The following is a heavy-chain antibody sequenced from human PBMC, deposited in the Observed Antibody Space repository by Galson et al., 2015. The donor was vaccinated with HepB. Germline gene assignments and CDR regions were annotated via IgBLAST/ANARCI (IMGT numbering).Heavy chain of an antibody. CDR1: GFTFSSYG. CDR2: IWYDGSNK. J-gene: IGHJ5*02. V-gene: IGHV3-33*01. D-gene: IGHD3-3*01. CDR3: TTDRGIFGVVMRWFDP. Sequence: SLRLSCAASGFTFSSYGMHWVRQAPGKGLEWVAVIWYDGSNKYYADSVKGRFTISRDDSKNTLYLQMNRLKTEDTAVYYCTTDRGIFGVVMRWFDPWGQGTLVTVSS.